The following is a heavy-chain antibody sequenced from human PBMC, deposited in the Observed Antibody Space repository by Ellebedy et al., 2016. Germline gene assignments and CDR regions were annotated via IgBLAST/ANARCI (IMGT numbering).Heavy chain of an antibody. CDR2: INPNSGNT. CDR1: GYTFTSYG. CDR3: ARGEVLLDY. Sequence: ASVKVSCKASGYTFTSYGISWVRQAPGQGLEWMGWINPNSGNTNYGQKLQGRVTMTTDTSTSTAYMELRSLRSDDTAVYYCARGEVLLDYWGQGTLVTVSS. V-gene: IGHV1-18*01. D-gene: IGHD1-26*01. J-gene: IGHJ4*02.